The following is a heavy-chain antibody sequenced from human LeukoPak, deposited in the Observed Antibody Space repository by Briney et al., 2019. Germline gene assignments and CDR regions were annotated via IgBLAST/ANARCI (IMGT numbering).Heavy chain of an antibody. J-gene: IGHJ4*02. CDR2: IRYDGSNK. CDR1: GFTFSSYG. D-gene: IGHD5-18*01. V-gene: IGHV3-30*02. Sequence: GGSLRLSCAASGFTFSSYGMHWVRQAPGKGLEWVAFIRYDGSNKYYADSVKGRLTISRDNSKNTLYLQMSSLRAEDTAVYYCARLRGYNYGYADFWGQGTLVTVSS. CDR3: ARLRGYNYGYADF.